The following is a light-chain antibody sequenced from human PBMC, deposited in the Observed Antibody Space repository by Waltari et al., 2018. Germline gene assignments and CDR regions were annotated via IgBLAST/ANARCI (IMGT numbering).Light chain of an antibody. J-gene: IGKJ4*01. CDR3: QQYSTFPPT. Sequence: FRASQAISTFLAWFQLKPGKAPKSLIYAASTLQTGVSSNFSGSGSGTDFTLTISSLQPGDCATYYCQQYSTFPPTFGGGTRVEI. V-gene: IGKV1-16*02. CDR1: QAISTF. CDR2: AAS.